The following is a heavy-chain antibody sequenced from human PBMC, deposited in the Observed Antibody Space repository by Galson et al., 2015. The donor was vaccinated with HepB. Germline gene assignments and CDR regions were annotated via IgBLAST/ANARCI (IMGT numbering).Heavy chain of an antibody. CDR2: ISGSGGST. D-gene: IGHD1-26*01. Sequence: SLRLSCAASGFTFSSYAMSWVRQAPGKGLEWVSAISGSGGSTYYADSVKGRFTISRDNSKNTLYLQMNSLRAEDTAVYYCAKDRPLVGAKPAYYYYGMDVWGQGTTVTVSS. CDR1: GFTFSSYA. J-gene: IGHJ6*02. CDR3: AKDRPLVGAKPAYYYYGMDV. V-gene: IGHV3-23*01.